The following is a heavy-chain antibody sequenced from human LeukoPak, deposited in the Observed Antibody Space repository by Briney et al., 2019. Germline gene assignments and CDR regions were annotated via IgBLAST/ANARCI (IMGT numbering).Heavy chain of an antibody. Sequence: GSLRLSCAASGFTFSDYYMSWIRQAPGKGLEWVGEINHSGSTNYNPSLKSRLTISVDTSKNQFSLKLSSVTAADTAVYYCAREDIVLMVNAPTAFDVWGQGTMVTVSS. CDR1: GFTFSDYY. CDR2: INHSGST. V-gene: IGHV4-34*01. J-gene: IGHJ3*01. CDR3: AREDIVLMVNAPTAFDV. D-gene: IGHD2-8*01.